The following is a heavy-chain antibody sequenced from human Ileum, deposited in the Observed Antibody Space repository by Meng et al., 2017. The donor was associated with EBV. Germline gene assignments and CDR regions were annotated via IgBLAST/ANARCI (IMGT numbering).Heavy chain of an antibody. CDR3: ANRRGSGSYLLDY. Sequence: EVQLLESGGGLVHPGWSLRSPCAASGFTFSTYAMSWVRQAPGMGLEWVSSITESGATTYYVDSVKGRFTISRDNSKNTLYLQMNSLRAEDTAVYYCANRRGSGSYLLDYWGQGTLVTVSS. D-gene: IGHD3-10*01. CDR1: GFTFSTYA. V-gene: IGHV3-23*01. CDR2: ITESGATT. J-gene: IGHJ4*02.